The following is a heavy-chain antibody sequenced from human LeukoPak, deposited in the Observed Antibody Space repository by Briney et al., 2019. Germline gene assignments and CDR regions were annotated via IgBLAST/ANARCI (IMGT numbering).Heavy chain of an antibody. CDR3: AVKYGGYEEVDY. CDR1: GYTFTSYD. J-gene: IGHJ4*02. Sequence: ASVKVSCKASGYTFTSYDINWVRQATGQGLEWMGWMNPNSGNTGYAQKFQGRVTMTRNTSISTAYMELSSLRSEDTAVYYCAVKYGGYEEVDYWGQGTLVTVSS. D-gene: IGHD5-12*01. V-gene: IGHV1-8*01. CDR2: MNPNSGNT.